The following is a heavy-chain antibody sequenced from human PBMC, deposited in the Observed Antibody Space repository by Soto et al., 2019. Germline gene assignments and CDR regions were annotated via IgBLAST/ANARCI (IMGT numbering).Heavy chain of an antibody. Sequence: VHLVDSGGGLVKPGGSLRLSCEASGFTFTDYHMSWIRQAPGKGLEWVALISETGSHTAYAESVKGRFTNSRDNARPSVFLQMNSLRSEDTAVYFCARSLRATSPLTFWGQGTPVTVTS. CDR1: GFTFTDYH. D-gene: IGHD7-27*01. CDR2: ISETGSHT. CDR3: ARSLRATSPLTF. J-gene: IGHJ4*02. V-gene: IGHV3-11*06.